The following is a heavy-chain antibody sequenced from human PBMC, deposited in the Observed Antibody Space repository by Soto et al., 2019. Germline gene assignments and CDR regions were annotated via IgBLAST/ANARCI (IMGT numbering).Heavy chain of an antibody. D-gene: IGHD1-26*01. CDR1: GFSFSSYA. CDR3: AKCGSFYGRGYFGY. Sequence: QVQLVESGGGVVQPGRSLRLSCEASGFSFSSYAMHWVRQAPGKGLEWVAVISYDGSNEYYADSVKGRFTISRDNSKNTVYLQMNSMRVEDTAVYYCAKCGSFYGRGYFGYWGQGTLVTVSS. V-gene: IGHV3-30*18. CDR2: ISYDGSNE. J-gene: IGHJ4*02.